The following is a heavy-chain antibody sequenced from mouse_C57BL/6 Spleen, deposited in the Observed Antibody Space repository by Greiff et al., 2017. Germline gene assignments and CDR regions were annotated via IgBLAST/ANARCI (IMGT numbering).Heavy chain of an antibody. CDR3: ARGDGSMDY. CDR2: IDPSDSYT. Sequence: QVQLQQPGAELVMPGASVKLSCTASGYTFTSYWMHWVKQRPGQGLEWIGEIDPSDSYTNYNQKFKGKSTLTVDKSSSTAYMQLSSLTSEDSAVYYCARGDGSMDYWGQGTSVTVSS. CDR1: GYTFTSYW. J-gene: IGHJ4*01. D-gene: IGHD2-3*01. V-gene: IGHV1-69*01.